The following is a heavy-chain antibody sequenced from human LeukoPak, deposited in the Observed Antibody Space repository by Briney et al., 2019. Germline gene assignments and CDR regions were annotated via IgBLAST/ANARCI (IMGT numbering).Heavy chain of an antibody. Sequence: QPGRSLRLSCAASGFTFNSYGMHWVRQAPGKGLEWVAVIWYDGSNKYYADSVKGRLTISRDNSKNPLYLQMNGLRAEDTAVYYCATVAGRFSGSGSYQGLDCWGQGTLVTVSS. CDR2: IWYDGSNK. CDR3: ATVAGRFSGSGSYQGLDC. CDR1: GFTFNSYG. D-gene: IGHD3-10*01. V-gene: IGHV3-33*01. J-gene: IGHJ4*02.